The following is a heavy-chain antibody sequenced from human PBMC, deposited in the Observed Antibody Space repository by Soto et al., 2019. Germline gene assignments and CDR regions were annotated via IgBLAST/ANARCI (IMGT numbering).Heavy chain of an antibody. D-gene: IGHD2-2*02. CDR1: GDSVSSNSAA. J-gene: IGHJ6*02. CDR2: TYYRSKWYN. Sequence: SQTRSLTCAISGDSVSSNSAAWNWIRQSPSRGLECLGRTYYRSKWYNDYAVSVKSRITINPDTSKNQFSLQLNSVTPEDTAVYYCARDSGPSCSSTSCYTYFAFGMDVWGQGTTVTVS. V-gene: IGHV6-1*01. CDR3: ARDSGPSCSSTSCYTYFAFGMDV.